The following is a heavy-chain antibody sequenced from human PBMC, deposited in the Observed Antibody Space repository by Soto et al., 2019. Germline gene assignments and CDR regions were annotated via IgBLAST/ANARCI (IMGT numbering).Heavy chain of an antibody. V-gene: IGHV1-69*13. Sequence: SVKVSSKERGGTYSSYALCWVRQSPGKGLEWMGGIIPIFGTANYAQKFQGRVTITADESTSTAYMELSSLRSEDTAVYYCARESKRGYSGYDYYYYYGMDVWGQGTTVTLSS. CDR2: IIPIFGTA. D-gene: IGHD5-12*01. CDR3: ARESKRGYSGYDYYYYYGMDV. CDR1: GGTYSSYA. J-gene: IGHJ6*02.